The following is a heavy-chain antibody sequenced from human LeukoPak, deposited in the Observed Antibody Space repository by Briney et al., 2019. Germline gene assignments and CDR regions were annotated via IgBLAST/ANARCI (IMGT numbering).Heavy chain of an antibody. CDR3: ARLQQLGVXVAFDI. D-gene: IGHD6-13*01. J-gene: IGHJ3*02. V-gene: IGHV4-39*01. CDR2: IYYSGST. CDR1: GGSISSSSYY. Sequence: PSETLSLTCTVSGGSISSSSYYWGWIRQPPGKGLEWIGSIYYSGSTYYNPSLKSRVTISVDTSKSQFSLKLSSVTAADTAVYYCARLQQLGVXVAFDIWGQGTMVSVSS.